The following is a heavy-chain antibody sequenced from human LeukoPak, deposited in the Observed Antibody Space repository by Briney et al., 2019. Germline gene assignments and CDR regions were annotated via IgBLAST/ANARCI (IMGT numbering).Heavy chain of an antibody. CDR3: SRGDLVTPYYYYALDV. J-gene: IGHJ6*02. CDR1: GYTFTGYY. D-gene: IGHD5-12*01. Sequence: ASVKVSCKASGYTFTGYYMHWVRQAPGQGLEWMGWINPNSGGTNYAQKFQGRVTMTRDTSISTAYMELRRLRSDDTAVYYCSRGDLVTPYYYYALDVWGQGTTVTVSS. V-gene: IGHV1-2*02. CDR2: INPNSGGT.